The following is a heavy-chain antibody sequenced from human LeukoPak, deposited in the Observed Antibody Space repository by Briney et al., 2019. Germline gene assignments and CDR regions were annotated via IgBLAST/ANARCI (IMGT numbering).Heavy chain of an antibody. J-gene: IGHJ4*02. CDR1: GFTFSSYA. Sequence: GSLRLSCAASGFTFSSYAMHWVRQAPGKGLEWVAVISYDGSNKYYADSVKGRFTISRDNSKNTLYLQMNSLRAEDTAVYYCAKDKDYYGSGSPDYWGQGTLVTVSS. CDR2: ISYDGSNK. V-gene: IGHV3-30*04. CDR3: AKDKDYYGSGSPDY. D-gene: IGHD3-10*01.